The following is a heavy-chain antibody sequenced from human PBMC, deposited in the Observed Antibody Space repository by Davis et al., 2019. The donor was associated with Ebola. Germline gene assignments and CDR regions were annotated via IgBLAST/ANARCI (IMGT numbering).Heavy chain of an antibody. Sequence: PADSLTLSCAPSRFPFSACLIPWVRQAPGKGLEWVASIKHDGSEEYYVDSVKGGFTISRDNAKNTLYLQMNSLRAEGTAVYYCATDSSSWYLHWGQGTLVTVSS. CDR2: IKHDGSEE. V-gene: IGHV3-7*01. CDR3: ATDSSSWYLH. CDR1: RFPFSACL. J-gene: IGHJ4*02. D-gene: IGHD6-13*01.